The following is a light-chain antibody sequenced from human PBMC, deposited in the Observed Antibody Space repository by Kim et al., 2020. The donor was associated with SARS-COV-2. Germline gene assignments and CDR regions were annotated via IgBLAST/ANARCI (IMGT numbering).Light chain of an antibody. CDR2: LES. CDR3: QQLNSYLYT. Sequence: SASVGDRVTISCRASQGISSSLAWYQQNPGSPPRVLIYLESTVRSTVPARFSASGSGTEFTLTISSLQPEDFATYYCQQLNSYLYTFGQGTKLEI. CDR1: QGISSS. V-gene: IGKV1-9*01. J-gene: IGKJ2*01.